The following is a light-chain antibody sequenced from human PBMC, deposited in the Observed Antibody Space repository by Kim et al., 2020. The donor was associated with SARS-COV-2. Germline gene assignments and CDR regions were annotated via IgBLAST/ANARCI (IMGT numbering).Light chain of an antibody. J-gene: IGLJ3*02. CDR3: QSYDATIRV. CDR1: GGSIATNS. CDR2: EDH. V-gene: IGLV6-57*03. Sequence: GKTVTISGTRTGGSIATNSVHWYQLRPGSAPTIVIYEDHQRPSGVPERFSGSIDPSSNSASLTISGLETEDEADYYCQSYDATIRVFGGGTQLTVL.